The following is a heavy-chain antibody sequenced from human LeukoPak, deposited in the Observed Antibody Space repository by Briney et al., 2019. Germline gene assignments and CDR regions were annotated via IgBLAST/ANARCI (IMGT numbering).Heavy chain of an antibody. CDR1: GFTFSSYG. Sequence: GGSLRLSCAASGFTFSSYGMHWVRQAPGKGLEWVAVLSHDGNNKYYADSVKGRFTISRDNSKNTLYLQMNSLRAEDTAVYYCAKDLEWGYDFWSGGLDYWGQGTLVTVSS. V-gene: IGHV3-30*18. D-gene: IGHD3-3*01. CDR3: AKDLEWGYDFWSGGLDY. CDR2: LSHDGNNK. J-gene: IGHJ4*02.